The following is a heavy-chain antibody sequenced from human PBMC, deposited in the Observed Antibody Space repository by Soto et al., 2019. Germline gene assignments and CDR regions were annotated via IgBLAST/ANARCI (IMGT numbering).Heavy chain of an antibody. CDR3: ARDQNGSGNYYTRYFDY. J-gene: IGHJ4*02. Sequence: SETLSLTCAVSGGSINSRYWWSWVRQSPGKGLEWIGEIYHSGSTNYNPSLKSRVTISVDKSKNQFSLNLSSVTAADTAVYYCARDQNGSGNYYTRYFDYWGQGTLVT. D-gene: IGHD3-10*01. CDR1: GGSINSRYW. CDR2: IYHSGST. V-gene: IGHV4-4*02.